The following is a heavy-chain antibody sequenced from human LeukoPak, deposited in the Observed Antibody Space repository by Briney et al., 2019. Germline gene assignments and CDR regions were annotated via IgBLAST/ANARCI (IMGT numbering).Heavy chain of an antibody. CDR1: GGSISSSSYY. J-gene: IGHJ5*02. CDR3: ARGVGELFTWFDP. CDR2: IYYSGST. Sequence: PSETLSLTCTVSGGSISSSSYYWGWIRQPPGKGLEWIGSIYYSGSTYYNPSLKSRVTISVDTSKNQFSLKLSSVTAADTAVYYCARGVGELFTWFDPWGQGTLVTVSS. D-gene: IGHD3-10*01. V-gene: IGHV4-39*07.